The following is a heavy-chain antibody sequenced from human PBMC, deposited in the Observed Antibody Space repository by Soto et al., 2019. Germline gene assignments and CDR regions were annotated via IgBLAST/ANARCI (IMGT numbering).Heavy chain of an antibody. J-gene: IGHJ4*02. Sequence: QITLKESGPPLVKPTQTLTLTCTFSGFSLSTSGVGVGWIRQPPGKALEWLALIYWDDDKRYSPSLKSRLTTPAATSKNQGVLTLTNTDPGNTATYCCAHTLALPQHPIVSYDSVWGSYRLYYFDYWGQGTLVTVSS. V-gene: IGHV2-5*02. CDR2: IYWDDDK. D-gene: IGHD3-16*02. CDR1: GFSLSTSGVG. CDR3: AHTLALPQHPIVSYDSVWGSYRLYYFDY.